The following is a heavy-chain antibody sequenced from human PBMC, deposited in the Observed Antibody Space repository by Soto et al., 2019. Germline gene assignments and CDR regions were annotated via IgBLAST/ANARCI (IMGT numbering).Heavy chain of an antibody. Sequence: GEALKISWSSSGYTFSSFWIAWVRQMPRKGLEWMGIIYPGDSDTIYSPSFQGQVTISADKSTHTAYLQWGSLKASDTAIYYCVRLQGYCSSTTCSHFAFWGRGTLVTVSS. J-gene: IGHJ4*02. CDR2: IYPGDSDT. V-gene: IGHV5-51*01. CDR3: VRLQGYCSSTTCSHFAF. D-gene: IGHD2-2*01. CDR1: GYTFSSFW.